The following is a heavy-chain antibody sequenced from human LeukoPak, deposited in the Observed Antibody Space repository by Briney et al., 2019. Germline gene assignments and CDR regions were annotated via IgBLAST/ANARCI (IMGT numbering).Heavy chain of an antibody. J-gene: IGHJ4*02. Sequence: GASVKVSCKASGYTFTSYDINWVRQATGQGLEWMGWTNPKSGNTGYARKFQGRVTMTRSTSVSTAYMELSSLRSEDTAVYYCARVTGSIDYWGQGTLVTVSS. CDR2: TNPKSGNT. CDR3: ARVTGSIDY. V-gene: IGHV1-8*01. CDR1: GYTFTSYD. D-gene: IGHD1-26*01.